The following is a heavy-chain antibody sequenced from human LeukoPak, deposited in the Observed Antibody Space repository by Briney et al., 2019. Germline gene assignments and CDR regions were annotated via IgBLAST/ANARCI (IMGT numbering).Heavy chain of an antibody. CDR2: INHSGST. V-gene: IGHV4-34*01. D-gene: IGHD6-13*01. Sequence: KPSETLSLTCAVYGGSFSGYYWSWIRQPPGKGLEWIGEINHSGSTNYNPSLKSRVTISVDTSKNQFSLKLSSVTAADTAVYYCPRMPIAAAGNAFDIWGQGTMVTVSS. CDR3: PRMPIAAAGNAFDI. J-gene: IGHJ3*02. CDR1: GGSFSGYY.